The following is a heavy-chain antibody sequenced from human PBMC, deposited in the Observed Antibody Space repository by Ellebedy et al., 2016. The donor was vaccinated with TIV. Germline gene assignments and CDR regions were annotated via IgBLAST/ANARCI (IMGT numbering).Heavy chain of an antibody. CDR2: IYYSGST. D-gene: IGHD3-22*01. CDR1: GGSISSGGYY. V-gene: IGHV4-31*03. CDR3: AREPHYYDSTDY. J-gene: IGHJ4*02. Sequence: SETLSLXXTVSGGSISSGGYYWSWIRQHPGKGLEWIGYIYYSGSTYYNPSLKSRVTISVDTSKNQFSLKLSSVTAADTAVYYCAREPHYYDSTDYWGQGTLVTVSS.